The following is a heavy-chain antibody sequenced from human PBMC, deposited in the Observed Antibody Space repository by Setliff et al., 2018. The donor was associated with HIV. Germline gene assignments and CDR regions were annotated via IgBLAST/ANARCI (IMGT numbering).Heavy chain of an antibody. CDR3: AFSKQMATMAFDY. J-gene: IGHJ4*02. V-gene: IGHV4-39*02. D-gene: IGHD5-12*01. Sequence: SETLSLTCTVSGGSISSSSYYWGWIRQPPGKGLEWIGSIYYSGSTYYNPSLKSRVTISVDTSKTHFFLNLTSVTDADTAVYYCAFSKQMATMAFDYWGQGALVTVSS. CDR1: GGSISSSSYY. CDR2: IYYSGST.